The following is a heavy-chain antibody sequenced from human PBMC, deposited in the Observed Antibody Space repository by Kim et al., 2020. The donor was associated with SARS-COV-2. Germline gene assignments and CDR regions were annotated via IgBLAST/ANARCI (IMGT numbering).Heavy chain of an antibody. D-gene: IGHD6-19*01. J-gene: IGHJ6*02. V-gene: IGHV3-21*01. Sequence: GGPLRLSCAASGFTFSSYSMNWVRQAPGKGLEWVSSISSSSSYIYYADSVKGRFTISRDNAKNSLYLQMNSLRAEDTAVYYCARVSEEQWLYPYYYYYGMDVWGQGTTVTVSS. CDR3: ARVSEEQWLYPYYYYYGMDV. CDR2: ISSSSSYI. CDR1: GFTFSSYS.